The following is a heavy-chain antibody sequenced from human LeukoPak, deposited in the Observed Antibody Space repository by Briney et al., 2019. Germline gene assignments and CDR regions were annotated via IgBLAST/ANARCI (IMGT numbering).Heavy chain of an antibody. V-gene: IGHV5-51*01. D-gene: IGHD3-22*01. CDR3: ARRLSYYDSSGYFPGYYYYGMDV. CDR2: IYPGDSDT. CDR1: GYSLTSYW. Sequence: GESLKISCKGSGYSLTSYWIGWVRQMPGKGLEWMGIIYPGDSDTRYSPSFQGQVTISADKSISTAYLQWSSLKASDTAMYYCARRLSYYDSSGYFPGYYYYGMDVWGQGTTVTVSS. J-gene: IGHJ6*02.